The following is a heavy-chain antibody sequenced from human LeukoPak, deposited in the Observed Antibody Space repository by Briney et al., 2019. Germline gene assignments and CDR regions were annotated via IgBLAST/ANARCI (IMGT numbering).Heavy chain of an antibody. CDR3: AREATTLPLKYCSSTSCYQGGFDY. J-gene: IGHJ4*01. D-gene: IGHD2-2*01. Sequence: ASVKVSCKASGYTFTGYYMHWVRQAPGQGLEWMGWINPNSGGTNYAQKFQGRVTMTRDTSISTAYMELSRLRSDDTAVYYCAREATTLPLKYCSSTSCYQGGFDYWGHGTLVTVSS. CDR1: GYTFTGYY. CDR2: INPNSGGT. V-gene: IGHV1-2*02.